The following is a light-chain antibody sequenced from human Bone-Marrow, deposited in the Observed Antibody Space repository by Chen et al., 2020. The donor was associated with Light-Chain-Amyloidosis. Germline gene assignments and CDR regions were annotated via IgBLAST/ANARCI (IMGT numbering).Light chain of an antibody. CDR2: AAS. J-gene: IGKJ4*01. CDR1: RATGGW. CDR3: QQANSFPLS. Sequence: QMPHSQSSGSAFVGDTVTITCRASRATGGWVAWFQQKPGEAPKLLISAASTLHSGVPSRFSGGGSGTEFTLTINGLQSEDFATYYCQQANSFPLSFGGGTRVEIQ. V-gene: IGKV1-12*01.